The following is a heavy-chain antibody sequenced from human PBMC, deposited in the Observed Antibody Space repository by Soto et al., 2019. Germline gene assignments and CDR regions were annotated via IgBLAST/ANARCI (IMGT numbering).Heavy chain of an antibody. CDR3: AKGGRQWLVTSDFNY. CDR1: GFTFSDYA. Sequence: VQLVESGGGVVQPGRSLRLSCAASGFTFSDYAMHWVRQAPGKGLEWVAVVSHDGRNTHYADSVKGRFTISRDSSKNTVALEMTSLRADDTAVYYCAKGGRQWLVTSDFNYWGQGALVTASS. D-gene: IGHD6-19*01. CDR2: VSHDGRNT. J-gene: IGHJ4*02. V-gene: IGHV3-30*18.